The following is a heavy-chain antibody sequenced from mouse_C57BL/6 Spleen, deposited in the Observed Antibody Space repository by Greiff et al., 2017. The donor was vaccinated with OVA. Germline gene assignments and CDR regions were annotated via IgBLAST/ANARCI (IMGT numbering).Heavy chain of an antibody. V-gene: IGHV1-64*01. Sequence: VQLQQPGAELVKPGASVKLSCKASGYTFTSYWMHWVKQRTGQGLEWIGMIHPNSGSTNYNEKFKSKATLTVDKSSSTAYMQLSSLTSEDSAVYYCARDYYGSKTSWFAYWGQGTLVTVSA. CDR2: IHPNSGST. CDR3: ARDYYGSKTSWFAY. D-gene: IGHD1-1*01. J-gene: IGHJ3*01. CDR1: GYTFTSYW.